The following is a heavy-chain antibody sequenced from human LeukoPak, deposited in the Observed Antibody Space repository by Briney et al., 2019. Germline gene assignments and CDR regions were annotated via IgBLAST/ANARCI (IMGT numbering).Heavy chain of an antibody. D-gene: IGHD3-16*01. CDR3: APTAEAYTSWWKV. V-gene: IGHV1-2*02. J-gene: IGHJ4*02. Sequence: ASVKVSCKASGYKFTDDYMHWVRDAPGQGFEFMGWINPDSGFTNYAQKFKGRVTMTRDTSISTAYLEVRSLTSDDTAVYYCAPTAEAYTSWWKVWGQGTLVTVSS. CDR1: GYKFTDDY. CDR2: INPDSGFT.